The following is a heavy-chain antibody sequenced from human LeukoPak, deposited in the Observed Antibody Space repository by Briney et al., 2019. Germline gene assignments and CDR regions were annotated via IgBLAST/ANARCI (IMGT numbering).Heavy chain of an antibody. V-gene: IGHV2-5*02. CDR3: AHRRDAAAGHNWFDP. CDR1: GFSLSPSGVG. CDR2: IYWDDDK. Sequence: SGPTLVNPTQTLTLTCTFSGFSLSPSGVGVGWIRQPPGKALEWLALIYWDDDKRYSPSLKSRLTITKDTSKNQVVLTMTNMDPVDTATYYCAHRRDAAAGHNWFDPWGQGTLVTVSS. J-gene: IGHJ5*02. D-gene: IGHD6-13*01.